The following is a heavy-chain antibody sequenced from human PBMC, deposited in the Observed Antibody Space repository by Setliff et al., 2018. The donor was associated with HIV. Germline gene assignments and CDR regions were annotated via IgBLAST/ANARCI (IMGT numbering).Heavy chain of an antibody. CDR1: GYTFTGYF. J-gene: IGHJ4*02. D-gene: IGHD6-19*01. V-gene: IGHV1-2*02. Sequence: PSVKVSCKASGYTFTGYFIHWVRLAPGQGLEWVGWINIYTGDRTYADNFQYRVTMTADTSTNTAYMELNSLRSEDTAVYYCGTVRIAVPDGFDFWGQGTLVTVSS. CDR3: GTVRIAVPDGFDF. CDR2: INIYTGDR.